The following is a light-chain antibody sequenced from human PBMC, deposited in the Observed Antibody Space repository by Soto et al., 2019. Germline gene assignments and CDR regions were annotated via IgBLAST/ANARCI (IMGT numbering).Light chain of an antibody. V-gene: IGKV1-5*03. J-gene: IGKJ2*01. CDR2: KAS. CDR1: QSISNW. CDR3: QHYYSYPYT. Sequence: DIQMTQSPSTLSASVGDRVTITCRASQSISNWLAWYQQKPGKAPKLLIYKASFLESGVPSRFSGSGSETEFTLTISSLQPDDFATYFCQHYYSYPYTFGQGTKLEIK.